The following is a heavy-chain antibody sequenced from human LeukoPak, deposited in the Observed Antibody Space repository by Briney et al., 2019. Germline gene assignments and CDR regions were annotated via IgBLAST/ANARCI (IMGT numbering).Heavy chain of an antibody. CDR3: ARSNIATRRGDNWFAP. D-gene: IGHD6-6*01. V-gene: IGHV1-2*02. J-gene: IGHJ5*01. CDR1: GYTLTDYY. Sequence: ASVKVSCKVSGYTLTDYYLHWVRQAPGQGLEWMGWISPNSGGTNYAQNFQGRVTMTRDTSVSTAYMELSSLRSDDTAVYYCARSNIATRRGDNWFAPWGQGTLVTVSS. CDR2: ISPNSGGT.